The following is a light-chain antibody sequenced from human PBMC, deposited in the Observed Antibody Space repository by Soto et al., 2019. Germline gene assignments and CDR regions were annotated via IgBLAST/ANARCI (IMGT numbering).Light chain of an antibody. CDR2: GAS. CDR1: QSVSSN. J-gene: IGKJ1*01. CDR3: QQYNNGWS. Sequence: EIVMTQSPATLSVSPGERATLSCRASQSVSSNLAWYQQKPGQAPRLLIYGASTRATGIPARFSGSGSGTEFTLTISSLQSEDFAVYCCQQYNNGWSFGQGTKVDIK. V-gene: IGKV3-15*01.